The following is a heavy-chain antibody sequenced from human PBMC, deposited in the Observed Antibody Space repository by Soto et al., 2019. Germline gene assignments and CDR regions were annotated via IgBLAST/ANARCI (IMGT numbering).Heavy chain of an antibody. CDR3: ARLITIFGVVVSQNYGMDV. CDR1: GYTFTSYD. J-gene: IGHJ6*02. D-gene: IGHD3-3*01. Sequence: KFSCKASGYTFTSYDINWVRQATGQGLEWMGWMNPNSGNTGYAQKFQGRVTMTRNTSISTAYMELSSLRSEDTTVYYCARLITIFGVVVSQNYGMDVWGQGTTVTVSS. CDR2: MNPNSGNT. V-gene: IGHV1-8*01.